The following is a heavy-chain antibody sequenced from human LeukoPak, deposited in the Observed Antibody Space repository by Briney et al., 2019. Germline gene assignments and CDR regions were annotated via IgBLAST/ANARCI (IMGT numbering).Heavy chain of an antibody. J-gene: IGHJ6*03. CDR3: ARGVRGVMRYYYYYMDV. V-gene: IGHV3-48*03. CDR2: ISSSGSTI. Sequence: PGGSLRLSCAASGFTFSSYEMNWVRQAPGKGLEWVSYISSSGSTIYYADSVKGRFTISRDNAKNSLYLQMNSLRAEDTAVYYCARGVRGVMRYYYYYMDVWGKGTTVTISS. CDR1: GFTFSSYE. D-gene: IGHD3-10*01.